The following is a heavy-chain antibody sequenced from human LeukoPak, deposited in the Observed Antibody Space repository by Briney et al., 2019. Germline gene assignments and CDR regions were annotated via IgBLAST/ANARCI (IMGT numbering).Heavy chain of an antibody. CDR3: ARIYRYCSTTSCYVPDY. Sequence: TLSLTCTVSGGSISSSSYFWGWIRQPPGKALEWLARIDWDDDKYYSTSLKTRLTISKGTSKNQVVLTMTNMDPVDTATYYCARIYRYCSTTSCYVPDYWGQGTLVTVSS. CDR1: GGSISSSSYF. J-gene: IGHJ4*02. D-gene: IGHD2-2*01. V-gene: IGHV2-70*11. CDR2: IDWDDDK.